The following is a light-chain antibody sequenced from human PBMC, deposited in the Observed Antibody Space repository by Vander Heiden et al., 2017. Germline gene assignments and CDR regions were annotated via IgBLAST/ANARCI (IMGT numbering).Light chain of an antibody. J-gene: IGKJ4*01. CDR3: QQYETLPTLT. V-gene: IGKV3-15*01. CDR2: GAS. CDR1: QPINTN. Sequence: PLAVSPADSSVISCRAGQPINTNIAWLRQKPRPAPSLLLHGASTRNTGFTARFIGSGSGTELTLTMNSMQAEDVAVYFCQQYETLPTLTFGGGTKVEMK.